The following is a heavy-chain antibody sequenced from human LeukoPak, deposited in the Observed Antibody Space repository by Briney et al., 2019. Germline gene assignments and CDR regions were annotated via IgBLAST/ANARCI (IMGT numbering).Heavy chain of an antibody. D-gene: IGHD4-17*01. Sequence: ASVKVSCKASGYTFTGYYMHWVRQAPGQGLEWMGWINPNSGGTNYAQKFQGRVTMTRDTSISTAYMELSRLRSDDTAVYYCARVEHDYGDHRFDYWGQGTLVTVSS. J-gene: IGHJ4*02. CDR2: INPNSGGT. CDR3: ARVEHDYGDHRFDY. V-gene: IGHV1-2*02. CDR1: GYTFTGYY.